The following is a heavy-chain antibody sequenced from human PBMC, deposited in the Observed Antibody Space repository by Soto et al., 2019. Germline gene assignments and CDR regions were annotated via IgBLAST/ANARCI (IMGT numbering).Heavy chain of an antibody. CDR2: TDSSGEK. J-gene: IGHJ5*02. Sequence: QVTLKESGPVLVKPTETLTLRCTVSGLSITDSEMGVSWIRQPPGQPLEGLAHTDSSGEKSDRTFLKSRLATSKDTSKSQIVLTMTNMDPADTATYYCARKHLAVAVSPWFDPWGQGIPVTVSS. CDR3: ARKHLAVAVSPWFDP. CDR1: GLSITDSEMG. D-gene: IGHD6-19*01. V-gene: IGHV2-26*01.